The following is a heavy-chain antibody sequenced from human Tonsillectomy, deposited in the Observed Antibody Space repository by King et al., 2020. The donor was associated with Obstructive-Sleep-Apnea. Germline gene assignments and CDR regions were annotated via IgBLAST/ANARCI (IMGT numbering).Heavy chain of an antibody. CDR1: GGSISSYY. CDR3: ARYQLLSWYFDL. V-gene: IGHV4-59*08. J-gene: IGHJ2*01. CDR2: IYYSGST. Sequence: VQLQESGPGLVKPSETLSLTCTVSGGSISSYYWSWIRQPPGKGLEWIGYIYYSGSTNYNPSLKSRVTISVDTSKNQFSRKLSSVTAADTAVYYCARYQLLSWYFDLWGRGTLVTVSS. D-gene: IGHD2-2*01.